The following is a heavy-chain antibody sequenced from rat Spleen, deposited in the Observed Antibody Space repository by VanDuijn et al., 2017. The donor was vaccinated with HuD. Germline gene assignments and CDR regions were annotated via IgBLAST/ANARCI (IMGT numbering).Heavy chain of an antibody. CDR1: GFSLTSYS. D-gene: IGHD1-2*01. V-gene: IGHV2-63*01. J-gene: IGHJ4*01. CDR2: MWYDGDT. CDR3: TTYSSYIYPLMDA. Sequence: QVQLKESGPGLVQPSETLSLTCTVSGFSLTSYSVSWVRQPSGKGPEWMGRMWYDGDTAYNSALKSRLNISRDTSKNQVFLKMNSLQTDDTATYYCTTYSSYIYPLMDAWGQGASVTVSS.